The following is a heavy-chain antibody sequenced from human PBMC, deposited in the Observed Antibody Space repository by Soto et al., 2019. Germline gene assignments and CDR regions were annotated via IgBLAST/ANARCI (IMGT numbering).Heavy chain of an antibody. CDR1: GYTFTGYY. Sequence: ASVKVSCKASGYTFTGYYMHWVRQAPGQGLEWMGWINPNSGGTNYAQKFQGWVTMTRDTSISTAYMELSRLRSDDTAVYYCARSASSTSWTDDWGQGTLVTVSS. J-gene: IGHJ4*02. CDR2: INPNSGGT. D-gene: IGHD2-2*01. V-gene: IGHV1-2*04. CDR3: ARSASSTSWTDD.